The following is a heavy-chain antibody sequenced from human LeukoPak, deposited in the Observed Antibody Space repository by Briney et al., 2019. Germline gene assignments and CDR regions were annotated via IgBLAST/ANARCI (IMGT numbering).Heavy chain of an antibody. J-gene: IGHJ4*02. CDR1: GGSISSYY. CDR2: IYTSGST. V-gene: IGHV4-4*07. CDR3: ARDRYDYVPGAYFDY. D-gene: IGHD3-16*01. Sequence: SETLSLTCTVSGGSISSYYWSWIRQPAGKGLKWIGRIYTSGSTNYNPSLKSRVTMSVDTSKNQFFLKLSSVTAADTAVYYCARDRYDYVPGAYFDYWGQGTLVTVSS.